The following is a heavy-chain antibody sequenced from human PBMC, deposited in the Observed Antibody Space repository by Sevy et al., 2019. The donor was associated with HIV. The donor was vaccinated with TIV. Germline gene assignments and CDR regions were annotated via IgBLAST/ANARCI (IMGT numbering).Heavy chain of an antibody. CDR3: AKVWGEVVPAAIRSDAFDI. J-gene: IGHJ3*02. V-gene: IGHV3-23*01. CDR1: GFTFSSYA. D-gene: IGHD2-2*01. Sequence: GGSLRLSCAASGFTFSSYAMSWVRQAPGKGLEWVSAISGSGGSTYYADSVKGRFTISRDNSKNTRYLQMNSLRAEDTAVYYGAKVWGEVVPAAIRSDAFDIWGQGTMVTVSS. CDR2: ISGSGGST.